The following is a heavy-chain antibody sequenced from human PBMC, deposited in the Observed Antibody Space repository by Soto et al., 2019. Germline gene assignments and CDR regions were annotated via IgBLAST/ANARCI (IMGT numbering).Heavy chain of an antibody. J-gene: IGHJ3*02. CDR2: IYYSGST. D-gene: IGHD4-17*01. CDR1: GGSISSGGYY. V-gene: IGHV4-31*03. CDR3: ARETTVTTGSAFDI. Sequence: QVQLQESGPGLVKPSQTLSLTCTVSGGSISSGGYYWSWIRQHPGKGLEWIGYIYYSGSTYYNPCLKSRVTISVDTSKNQFSLKLSSVAAADTAVYDCARETTVTTGSAFDIWGEGTMVTVSS.